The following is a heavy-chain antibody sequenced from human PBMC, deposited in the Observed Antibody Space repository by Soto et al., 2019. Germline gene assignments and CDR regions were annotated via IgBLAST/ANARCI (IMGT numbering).Heavy chain of an antibody. CDR2: ISYDGSNK. CDR3: AKDLESGITMVRGVTDYGMDV. V-gene: IGHV3-30*18. CDR1: GFTFSSYG. Sequence: PGGSLRLSCAASGFTFSSYGMHWVRQAPGKGLEWVAVISYDGSNKYYADSVKGRFTISRDNSKNTLYLQMNSLRAEDTAVYYCAKDLESGITMVRGVTDYGMDVWGQGTTVTVSS. J-gene: IGHJ6*02. D-gene: IGHD3-10*01.